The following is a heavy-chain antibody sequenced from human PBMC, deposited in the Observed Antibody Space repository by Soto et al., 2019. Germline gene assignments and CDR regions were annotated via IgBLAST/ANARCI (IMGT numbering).Heavy chain of an antibody. J-gene: IGHJ4*02. CDR2: ISAYNGNT. D-gene: IGHD2-2*01. Sequence: EASVKVSCQASGYTFTSYGISWVRQAPGQGLEWMGWISAYNGNTNYAQKLQGRVTMTTDTSTSTAYMELRSLRSDDTAVYYCARVRIVVVPAAIDGEDAFDYWGQGTLVTVSS. CDR3: ARVRIVVVPAAIDGEDAFDY. V-gene: IGHV1-18*01. CDR1: GYTFTSYG.